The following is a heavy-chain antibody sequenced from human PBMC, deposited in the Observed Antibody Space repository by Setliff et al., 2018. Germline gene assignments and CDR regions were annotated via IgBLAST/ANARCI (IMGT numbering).Heavy chain of an antibody. CDR1: GGSFSGYY. D-gene: IGHD1-26*01. V-gene: IGHV4-34*01. Sequence: SETLSLTCAVYGGSFSGYYWTWIRQPPGKGLEWIGEINHSGSGNYNPSLKSRVTISVGTSKNQFSLNLSSVTAADTAVYYCARGPRYSGSYYVNYWGQGTLVTVSS. J-gene: IGHJ4*02. CDR2: INHSGSG. CDR3: ARGPRYSGSYYVNY.